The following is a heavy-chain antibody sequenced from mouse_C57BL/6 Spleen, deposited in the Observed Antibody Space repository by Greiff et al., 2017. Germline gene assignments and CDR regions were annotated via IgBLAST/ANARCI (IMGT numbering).Heavy chain of an antibody. D-gene: IGHD2-2*01. Sequence: VQLKESGPGLVKPSQSLSLTCSVTGYSITSGYYWNWIRQFPGNKLAWMGYISYDGSNNYNPSLKNRISITRDTSKNQFFLKLNSVTTEDTATYYCAREGGLRVLDYWGQGTTLTVSS. CDR1: GYSITSGYY. V-gene: IGHV3-6*01. CDR3: AREGGLRVLDY. CDR2: ISYDGSN. J-gene: IGHJ2*01.